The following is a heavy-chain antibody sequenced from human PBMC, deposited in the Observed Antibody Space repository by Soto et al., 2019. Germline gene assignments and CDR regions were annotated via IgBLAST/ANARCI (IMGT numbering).Heavy chain of an antibody. J-gene: IGHJ4*02. CDR2: MYYSGSS. CDR1: GGSTSDKSYF. V-gene: IGHV4-39*01. Sequence: SENPSLTCSVSGGSTSDKSYFWGWVRQSPGKGLEWIGSMYYSGSSYYNPSLKSRVAISVDTSKNQFSLKLRSVTAADTAVYFCARQRLLRLKPDFDIWGQGTLVT. D-gene: IGHD2-21*02. CDR3: ARQRLLRLKPDFDI.